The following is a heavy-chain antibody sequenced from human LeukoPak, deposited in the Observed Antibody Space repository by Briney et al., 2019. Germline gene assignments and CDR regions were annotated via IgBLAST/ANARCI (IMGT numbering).Heavy chain of an antibody. D-gene: IGHD1-26*01. CDR3: ARGGY. J-gene: IGHJ4*02. V-gene: IGHV1-69*05. CDR1: GGSFRIYA. Sequence: AASVKVSCKASGGSFRIYAINWVRQAPGQGLEWMGGIIPMFDTTNYAQQLQGRVTMTTDTSTSTAYMELRSLRSDDTAVYYCARGGYWGQGTLVTVSS. CDR2: IIPMFDTT.